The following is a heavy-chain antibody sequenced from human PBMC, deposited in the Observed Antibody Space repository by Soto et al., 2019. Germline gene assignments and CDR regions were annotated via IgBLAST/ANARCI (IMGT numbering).Heavy chain of an antibody. CDR1: GDNFKKNV. CDR2: TIRALGKT. Sequence: SVKVSCTTSGDNFKKNVFTWVRQAPGQGLEWMGGTIRALGKTHYIGKFQGRFTXXXXXXXXXXXMEVRDLTSEDTAIYYCARGPFRPSAMDVWGQGTTVTVSS. D-gene: IGHD3-10*01. J-gene: IGHJ6*02. CDR3: ARGPFRPSAMDV. V-gene: IGHV1-69*10.